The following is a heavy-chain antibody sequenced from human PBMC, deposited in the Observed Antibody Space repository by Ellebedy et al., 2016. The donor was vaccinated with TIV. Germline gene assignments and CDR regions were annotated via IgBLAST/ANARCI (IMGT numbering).Heavy chain of an antibody. CDR1: GFSFSGST. Sequence: GESLKISCAASGFSFSGSTIHWVRQASGKGLQWVGRIRNKANSYATAYAVSVKGRFTISRDDSNNTAYLQMNSLQVEDTAVYFCTRQGGGSLGNYYYNYGLDVWGQGTTVTVSS. D-gene: IGHD3-16*01. CDR2: IRNKANSYAT. CDR3: TRQGGGSLGNYYYNYGLDV. J-gene: IGHJ6*02. V-gene: IGHV3-73*01.